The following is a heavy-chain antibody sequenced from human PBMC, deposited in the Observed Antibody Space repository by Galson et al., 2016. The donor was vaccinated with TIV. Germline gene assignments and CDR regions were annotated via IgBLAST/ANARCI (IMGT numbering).Heavy chain of an antibody. CDR2: ISRSDTTI. Sequence: SLRLSCAASGFIFNNYEMNWVRQGPGKGLEWVSHISRSDTTIYYADSVEGRFTISRDNAKNSLYLQMNSLRAEDTAVYYCARDLADNSDYYPTPFDFWGQGTLVTVSS. D-gene: IGHD3-22*01. CDR3: ARDLADNSDYYPTPFDF. V-gene: IGHV3-48*03. CDR1: GFIFNNYE. J-gene: IGHJ4*02.